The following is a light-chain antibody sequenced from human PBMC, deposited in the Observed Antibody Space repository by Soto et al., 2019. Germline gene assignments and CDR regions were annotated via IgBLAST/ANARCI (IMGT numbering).Light chain of an antibody. CDR2: GAS. V-gene: IGKV1-12*01. CDR1: HDISTY. Sequence: DIQMTQSPSSVSASVGDRVTITCRASHDISTYLVWYQQKPGKAPNLLMYGASSLQSGVPSRFSGSGSGTDFTLTITSLQPEDFATYYCQQANSFPLAFGQGTKVEIK. CDR3: QQANSFPLA. J-gene: IGKJ1*01.